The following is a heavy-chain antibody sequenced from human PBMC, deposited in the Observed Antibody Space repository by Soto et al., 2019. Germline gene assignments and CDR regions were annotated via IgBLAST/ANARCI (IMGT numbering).Heavy chain of an antibody. CDR3: AKDTSSSPYYMDV. CDR2: ITGSTGTT. Sequence: GGSLRLSCAASGFTFSNFAMSWVRHAPGKGLEWVSEITGSTGTTYYADSVKGRFVISRDNSKNTLHLQMNSLRAEDTAVYYCAKDTSSSPYYMDVWGKGTTVTVSS. V-gene: IGHV3-23*01. CDR1: GFTFSNFA. D-gene: IGHD2-2*01. J-gene: IGHJ6*03.